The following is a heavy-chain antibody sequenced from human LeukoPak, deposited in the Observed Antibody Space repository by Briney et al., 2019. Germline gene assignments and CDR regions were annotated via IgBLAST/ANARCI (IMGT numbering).Heavy chain of an antibody. CDR1: GFTFSSYG. CDR3: ARVPRGGVDRYYYYGMDV. CDR2: ISYDGSNK. J-gene: IGHJ6*02. Sequence: PGRSLRLSCAASGFTFSSYGMHWVRQAPGKGLEWVAVISYDGSNKYYADSVKGRFTISRDNSKNTLYLQMNSLRAEDTAVYYCARVPRGGVDRYYYYGMDVWGQGTTVTVSS. D-gene: IGHD3-16*01. V-gene: IGHV3-30*03.